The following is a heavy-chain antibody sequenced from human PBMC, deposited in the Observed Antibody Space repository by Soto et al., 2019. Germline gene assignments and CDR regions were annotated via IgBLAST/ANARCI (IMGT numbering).Heavy chain of an antibody. CDR1: GFTFSSYA. J-gene: IGHJ4*02. CDR3: ARAARARWLQLSY. V-gene: IGHV3-23*01. CDR2: ISGSGGST. D-gene: IGHD5-12*01. Sequence: GSLRLSCAASGFTFSSYAMSWVRQAPGKGLEWVSAISGSGGSTYYADSVKGRFTISRDNSKNTLYLQMSSLRAEDTAVYYCARAARARWLQLSYWGQGTLVTVSS.